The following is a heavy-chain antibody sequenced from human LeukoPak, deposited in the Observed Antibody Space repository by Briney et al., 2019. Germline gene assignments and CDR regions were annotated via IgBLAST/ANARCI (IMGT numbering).Heavy chain of an antibody. D-gene: IGHD6-19*01. V-gene: IGHV4-59*01. CDR1: GGSISSYY. CDR2: IYYSGST. J-gene: IGHJ3*02. Sequence: SETLSLTCTVSGGSISSYYWSWIRQPPGKGLEWIGYIYYSGSTNYNPSLKSRVTISVDTSNNQFSLKLSSVTAADTAVYYCARAPRGAVAAFDAFDIWGQGTMVTVSS. CDR3: ARAPRGAVAAFDAFDI.